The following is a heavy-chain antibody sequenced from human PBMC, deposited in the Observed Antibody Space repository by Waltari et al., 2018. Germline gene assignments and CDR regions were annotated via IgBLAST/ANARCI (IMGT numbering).Heavy chain of an antibody. CDR1: GFSFSTYG. V-gene: IGHV3-33*01. CDR3: ARGSSGNYHYYGMDV. CDR2: IWDDGSNK. J-gene: IGHJ6*02. D-gene: IGHD6-13*01. Sequence: QVQLVESGGGVVQPGRSLRLSCAASGFSFSTYGMHWVRQAPGKGLEWVADIWDDGSNKYYGDSVKGRFTISRDNSKNTLYLQMNSLRVEDTAVYYCARGSSGNYHYYGMDVWGQGTTVTVSS.